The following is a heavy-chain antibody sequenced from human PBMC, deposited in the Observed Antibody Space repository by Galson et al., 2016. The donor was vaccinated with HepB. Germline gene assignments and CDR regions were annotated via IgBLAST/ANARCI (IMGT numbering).Heavy chain of an antibody. CDR3: ASIRVGATLVGAFDI. D-gene: IGHD1-26*01. V-gene: IGHV3-74*01. Sequence: SLRLSCAASGFSINTYWMHWVRQAPGKGLVWVSRINSDGSSTNYADSVKGRFTISRDNAKNTLYLQMNSLRAEDTAVYYCASIRVGATLVGAFDIWGQGTMVTVPA. J-gene: IGHJ3*02. CDR1: GFSINTYW. CDR2: INSDGSST.